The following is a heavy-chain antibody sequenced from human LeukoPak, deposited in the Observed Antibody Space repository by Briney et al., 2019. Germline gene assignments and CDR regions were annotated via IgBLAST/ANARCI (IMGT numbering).Heavy chain of an antibody. CDR2: ISGSGTST. V-gene: IGHV3-23*01. J-gene: IGHJ6*03. CDR1: GFTFSSYG. D-gene: IGHD1-20*01. CDR3: AKVGKAARIIGTTSRYYYYYMDV. Sequence: PGGSLRLSCAASGFTFSSYGMNWVRQAPGKGLEWVSTISGSGTSTYYGDSVKGRFTMSRDNSKNTLYLQMNSLRAEDTAVYYCAKVGKAARIIGTTSRYYYYYMDVWGKGTTVTISS.